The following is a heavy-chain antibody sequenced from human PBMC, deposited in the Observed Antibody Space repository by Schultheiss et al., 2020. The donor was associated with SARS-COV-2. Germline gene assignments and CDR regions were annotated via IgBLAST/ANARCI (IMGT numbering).Heavy chain of an antibody. V-gene: IGHV1-18*04. D-gene: IGHD1-20*01. CDR3: ARLGPWYNWNDEGAFDI. Sequence: ASVKVSCKASGYTFTSYGISWVRQAPGQGLEWMGWISAYNGNTNYAQKLQGRVTMTTDTSTSTAYMELRSLRSDDTAVYYCARLGPWYNWNDEGAFDIWGQGTMVTVSS. J-gene: IGHJ3*02. CDR2: ISAYNGNT. CDR1: GYTFTSYG.